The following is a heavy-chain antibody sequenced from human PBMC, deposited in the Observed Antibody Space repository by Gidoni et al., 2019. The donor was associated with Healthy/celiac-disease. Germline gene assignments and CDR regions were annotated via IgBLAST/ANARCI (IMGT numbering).Heavy chain of an antibody. V-gene: IGHV1-69*06. Sequence: QVQPVQSGAEVTKPGSSAQVSCKASGGTFSRYAISWVRQAPGQGLEWMGGIIPIFGTANYAQKFQGRVTITADKSTSTAYMELSSLRSEDTAVYYCARATPMVRGVIGGDWYFDLWGRVPLFTFSS. CDR3: ARATPMVRGVIGGDWYFDL. CDR2: IIPIFGTA. CDR1: GGTFSRYA. J-gene: IGHJ2*01. D-gene: IGHD3-10*01.